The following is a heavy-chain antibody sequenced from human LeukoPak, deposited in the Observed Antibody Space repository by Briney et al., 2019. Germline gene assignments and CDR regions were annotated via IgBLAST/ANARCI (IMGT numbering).Heavy chain of an antibody. V-gene: IGHV3-30*04. CDR1: GFTFSSYV. D-gene: IGHD1-14*01. CDR3: ARAETWTTPSDY. Sequence: PGRSLRLSCAASGFTFSSYVMQWVRQAPGKGLEWVAVISYDGSNKYYADSVKGRFTISRDNSKNTLYLQMNSLRAEDTAVYYCARAETWTTPSDYRGQGTLVTVSS. CDR2: ISYDGSNK. J-gene: IGHJ4*02.